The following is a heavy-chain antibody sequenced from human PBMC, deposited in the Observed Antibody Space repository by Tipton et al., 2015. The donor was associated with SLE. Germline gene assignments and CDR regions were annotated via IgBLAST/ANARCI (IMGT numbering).Heavy chain of an antibody. J-gene: IGHJ3*02. V-gene: IGHV3-21*01. D-gene: IGHD1-26*01. CDR1: GFTFSSYS. Sequence: GSLRLSCAASGFTFSSYSMNWVRQAPGKGLEWVSSISGSSSYIYYADSVKGRFTISRDNANNSLYLEMNSLSAEDTAVYYCARQKEGAPGAVDKWGQGTVVTVSS. CDR3: ARQKEGAPGAVDK. CDR2: ISGSSSYI.